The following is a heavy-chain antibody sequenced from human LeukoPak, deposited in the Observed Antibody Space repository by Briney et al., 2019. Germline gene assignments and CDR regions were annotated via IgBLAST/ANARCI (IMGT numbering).Heavy chain of an antibody. CDR1: GGSISSYY. V-gene: IGHV4-59*08. Sequence: SETLSLTCTVSGGSISSYYWSWIRQPPGKGLEWIGYIYYSGSTYYNPSLKSRVTISVDTSKNQFPLKLSSVTAADTAVYYCARVTSRLGVCDYWGQGTLVTVSS. CDR2: IYYSGST. J-gene: IGHJ4*02. D-gene: IGHD2-8*01. CDR3: ARVTSRLGVCDY.